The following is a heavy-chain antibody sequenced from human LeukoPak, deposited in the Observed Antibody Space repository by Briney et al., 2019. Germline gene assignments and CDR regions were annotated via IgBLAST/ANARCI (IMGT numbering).Heavy chain of an antibody. Sequence: ASVKVSCTASGYSFTGCFMHWVRQAPGEGLEWMGGINPNSGGTNYAQKFQGRVTMTRDTSITTVYMELSRLRSDDTAVYYCARDRESYYDSSGYWNAFDIWGQGTMVTVSS. CDR2: INPNSGGT. V-gene: IGHV1-2*02. CDR1: GYSFTGCF. D-gene: IGHD3-22*01. J-gene: IGHJ3*02. CDR3: ARDRESYYDSSGYWNAFDI.